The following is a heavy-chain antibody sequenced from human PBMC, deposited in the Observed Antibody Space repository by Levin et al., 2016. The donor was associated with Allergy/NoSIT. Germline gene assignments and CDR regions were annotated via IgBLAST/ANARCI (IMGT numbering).Heavy chain of an antibody. CDR3: ASGIAAAGISLETDY. V-gene: IGHV1-3*01. Sequence: WVRQAPGQRLEWMGWINAGNGNTKYSQKFQGRVTITRDTSASTAYMELSSLRSEDTAVYYCASGIAAAGISLETDYWGQGTLVTVSS. CDR2: INAGNGNT. D-gene: IGHD6-13*01. J-gene: IGHJ4*02.